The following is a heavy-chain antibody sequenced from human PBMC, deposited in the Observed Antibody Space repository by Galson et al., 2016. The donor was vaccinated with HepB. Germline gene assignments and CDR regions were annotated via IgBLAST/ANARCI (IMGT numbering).Heavy chain of an antibody. V-gene: IGHV4-34*01. Sequence: ETLSLTCAVYGGSFNGYYWSWIRQPPGKGLEWIGEVNHSGSTNYNPSLRSRVTISIDTSMNQVSLKVTSVTAADTAVYFCARPHRPYSGGRMDVWGQGTTVTVSS. CDR2: VNHSGST. CDR3: ARPHRPYSGGRMDV. J-gene: IGHJ6*02. D-gene: IGHD6-19*01. CDR1: GGSFNGYY.